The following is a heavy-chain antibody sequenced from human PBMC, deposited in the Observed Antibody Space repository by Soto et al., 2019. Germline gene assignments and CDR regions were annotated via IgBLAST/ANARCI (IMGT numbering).Heavy chain of an antibody. CDR3: AKDQFSSGWYNDYYYGLNV. V-gene: IGHV3-23*01. CDR2: ITGNGGST. Sequence: PGGSLRLSCAASGFRFSTYGMIWVRQAPGKGLEWVSAITGNGGSTSYGESVKGRFTISRDNSRNTLYLQMNSLRAEDTAVYYCAKDQFSSGWYNDYYYGLNVWGQGTTVTVSS. J-gene: IGHJ6*02. D-gene: IGHD6-19*01. CDR1: GFRFSTYG.